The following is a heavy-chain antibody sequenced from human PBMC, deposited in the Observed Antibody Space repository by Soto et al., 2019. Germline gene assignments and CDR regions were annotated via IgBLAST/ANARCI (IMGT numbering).Heavy chain of an antibody. J-gene: IGHJ4*02. CDR2: INPNSGGT. CDR1: GYTFTGYY. D-gene: IGHD2-2*01. V-gene: IGHV1-2*04. Sequence: ASVKVSCKAPGYTFTGYYMHWVRQAPGQGLEWMGWINPNSGGTNYAQKFQGWVTMTRDTSISTAYMGLSRLRSDDTAVYYCARDHCSSTSCKTATHLFDYWGQGTLVTVSS. CDR3: ARDHCSSTSCKTATHLFDY.